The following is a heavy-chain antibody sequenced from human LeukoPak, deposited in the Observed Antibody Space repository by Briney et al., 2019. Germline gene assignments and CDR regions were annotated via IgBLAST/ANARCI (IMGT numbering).Heavy chain of an antibody. V-gene: IGHV4-59*01. CDR1: GGSISSYY. Sequence: SETLSLTCTVSGGSISSYYWGWLRQPPGKGLEWIGYIYYSGSTNYNPSLKSRVTISVDTSKNQFSLKLSSVTAADTAVYYCARARVTTRVDIWGQGTLVTVSS. CDR3: ARARVTTRVDI. J-gene: IGHJ3*02. D-gene: IGHD3-22*01. CDR2: IYYSGST.